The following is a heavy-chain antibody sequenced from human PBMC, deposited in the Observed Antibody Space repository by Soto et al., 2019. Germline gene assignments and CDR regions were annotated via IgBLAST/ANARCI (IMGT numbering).Heavy chain of an antibody. Sequence: SSVKVSCKASGYTFTGYYMHWVRQAPGQGLEWMGWINPNSGGTNYAQKFQGRVTMTRDTSISTAYMELSRLRSDDTAVYYCERVPYSISWSSGWFDTWGQGTLVTVSS. D-gene: IGHD6-13*01. V-gene: IGHV1-2*02. CDR2: INPNSGGT. CDR3: ERVPYSISWSSGWFDT. J-gene: IGHJ5*02. CDR1: GYTFTGYY.